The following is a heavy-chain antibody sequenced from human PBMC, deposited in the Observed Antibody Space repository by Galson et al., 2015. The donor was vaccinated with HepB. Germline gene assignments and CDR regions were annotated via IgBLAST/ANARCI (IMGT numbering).Heavy chain of an antibody. CDR1: GFTFKTYA. J-gene: IGHJ5*02. CDR2: ISNDGRNT. CDR3: VRSPSHNWFDP. V-gene: IGHV3-30*04. Sequence: SLRLSCAASGFTFKTYAMHWVRQTPGKGLEWVGAISNDGRNTYYIDSVKGRFSISRDNIENTLFLRMNSVRHEDTAVYHCVRSPSHNWFDPWGQGILVTVPS.